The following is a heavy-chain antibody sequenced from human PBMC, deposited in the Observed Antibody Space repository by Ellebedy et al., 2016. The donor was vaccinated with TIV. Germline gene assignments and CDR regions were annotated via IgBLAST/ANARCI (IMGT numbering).Heavy chain of an antibody. D-gene: IGHD1-1*01. CDR2: SHPSGSDT. CDR1: GFTLSTHY. Sequence: ASVKVSXXTSGFTLSTHYIHWVRQAPGQGLEWMGISHPSGSDTNYAQQFQGRVTMTRDTSTSTVYMDLSSLRSDDTAVYYCATWGTGQVDDALDIWGQGTMVTVSS. CDR3: ATWGTGQVDDALDI. J-gene: IGHJ3*02. V-gene: IGHV1-46*03.